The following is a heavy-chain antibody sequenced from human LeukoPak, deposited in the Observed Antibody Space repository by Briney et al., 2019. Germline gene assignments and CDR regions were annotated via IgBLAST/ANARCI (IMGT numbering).Heavy chain of an antibody. D-gene: IGHD6-19*01. CDR1: GGSISSYY. CDR2: IYYSGST. CDR3: ARTSGWPSFDY. Sequence: SETLSLTCTVSGGSISSYYWSWIRQPPGKGLEWIGYIYYSGSTNYNPSLKSRVTISADTSKNQFSLKLSSVTAADTAVYYCARTSGWPSFDYWGQGTLVTVSS. V-gene: IGHV4-59*01. J-gene: IGHJ4*02.